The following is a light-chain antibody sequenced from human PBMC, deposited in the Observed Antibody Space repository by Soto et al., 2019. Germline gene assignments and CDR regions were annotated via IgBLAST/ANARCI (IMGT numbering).Light chain of an antibody. J-gene: IGKJ5*01. CDR3: QQYHNWPIT. CDR1: QSVSSN. V-gene: IGKV3-15*01. CDR2: DAS. Sequence: MTQSPATLSLSPLERSTLSCRASQSVSSNLAWHQQKPGQAPRILMYDASTRATGIPARFSGSGSGTEFTLTISSLQSEDFAVYYCQQYHNWPITFGQGTRLEIK.